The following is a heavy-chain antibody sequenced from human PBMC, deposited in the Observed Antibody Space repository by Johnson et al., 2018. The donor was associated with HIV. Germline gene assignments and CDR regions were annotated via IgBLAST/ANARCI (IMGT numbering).Heavy chain of an antibody. CDR1: GFTFSSYG. CDR3: AKANWNGDAFDI. D-gene: IGHD1-1*01. V-gene: IGHV3-9*01. Sequence: VQLVESGGVVVQPGGSLRLSCAASGFTFSSYGMHWVRQAPGKGLEWVSGISWNSGSIGYADSVKGRFTISRDNAKNSLYLQMNSLRAEDTALYYCAKANWNGDAFDIWDQGTMVTVSS. J-gene: IGHJ3*02. CDR2: ISWNSGSI.